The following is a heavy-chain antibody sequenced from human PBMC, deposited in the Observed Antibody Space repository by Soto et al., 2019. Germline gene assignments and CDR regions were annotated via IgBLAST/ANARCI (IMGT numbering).Heavy chain of an antibody. V-gene: IGHV5-51*01. CDR2: IYPGASDI. Sequence: GESLKISCQASGYTLIYFWVAWVRQVPGKGLEWMGVIYPGASDIRYSPSFEGHVTISADKSTNTAYLQWSSLEAADTATYYCARQGTSRGPDYAAFDFWGPGTLVTVSS. CDR3: ARQGTSRGPDYAAFDF. CDR1: GYTLIYFW. J-gene: IGHJ4*02. D-gene: IGHD2-2*01.